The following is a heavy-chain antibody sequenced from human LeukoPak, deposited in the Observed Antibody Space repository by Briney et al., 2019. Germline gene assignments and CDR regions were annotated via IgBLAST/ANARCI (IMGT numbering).Heavy chain of an antibody. Sequence: GGSLRLSCAASGFTFSSCSMNWVRQAPGKGLEWVSYISSSSSTIYYADSVKGRFTISRDNAKNSLYLQMNSLRAEDTAVYYCARVGYTVPDYWGQGTLVTVSS. CDR3: ARVGYTVPDY. D-gene: IGHD4-11*01. CDR1: GFTFSSCS. V-gene: IGHV3-48*01. J-gene: IGHJ4*02. CDR2: ISSSSSTI.